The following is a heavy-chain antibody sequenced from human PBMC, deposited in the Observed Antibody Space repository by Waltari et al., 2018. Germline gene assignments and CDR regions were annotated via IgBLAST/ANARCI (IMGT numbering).Heavy chain of an antibody. CDR2: ISSNPSDI. D-gene: IGHD2-21*02. CDR1: GFPFRTYE. Sequence: EVQLVESGGGLVQPGGSLRLSCPASGFPFRTYEFNWVRQAPGKGLEWVSYISSNPSDIYYADSVKGRFTISRDNAHNSLYLHMNSLRADDTAVYYCAREAASCGGDCLDYWGQGTLVTVSS. CDR3: AREAASCGGDCLDY. V-gene: IGHV3-48*03. J-gene: IGHJ4*02.